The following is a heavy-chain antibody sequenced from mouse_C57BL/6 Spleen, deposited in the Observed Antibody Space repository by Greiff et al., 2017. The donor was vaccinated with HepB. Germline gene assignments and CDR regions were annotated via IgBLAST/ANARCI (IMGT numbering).Heavy chain of an antibody. D-gene: IGHD2-14*01. CDR1: GFNIKNTY. Sequence: EVQLVESVAELVRPGASVKLSCTASGFNIKNTYMHWVKQRPEQGLEWIGRIDPANGNTKYAPKFQGKATITADTSSNTAYLQLSSLTSEDTAIYYCATEPPLGTSDYAMDYWGQGTSVTVSS. V-gene: IGHV14-3*01. CDR3: ATEPPLGTSDYAMDY. J-gene: IGHJ4*01. CDR2: IDPANGNT.